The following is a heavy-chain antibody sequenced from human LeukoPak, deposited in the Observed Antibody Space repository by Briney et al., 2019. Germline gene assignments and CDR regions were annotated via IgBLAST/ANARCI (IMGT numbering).Heavy chain of an antibody. Sequence: GGSLRLSCTASGFSFSGYWLSWVRQAPGKGLEWVANIKFDGNEKYYVDSVKGRFTISRDNAKNSLYLQMNSLRAEDTAVYYCARVGGYYSDYWGQGTLVTVSS. CDR1: GFSFSGYW. D-gene: IGHD3-22*01. CDR3: ARVGGYYSDY. CDR2: IKFDGNEK. J-gene: IGHJ4*02. V-gene: IGHV3-7*01.